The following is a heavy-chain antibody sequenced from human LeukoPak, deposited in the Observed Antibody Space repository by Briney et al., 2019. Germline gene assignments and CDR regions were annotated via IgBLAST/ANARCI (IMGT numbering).Heavy chain of an antibody. CDR2: INHSGST. Sequence: PSETLSLTCAVYGGSFSGYYWSWIHQPPGKGLEWIGEINHSGSTNYNPSLKSRVTISVDTSKNQFSLKLSSVTAADMAVYYCARVPTSIAAAGTLDYWGQGTLVTVSS. J-gene: IGHJ4*02. CDR1: GGSFSGYY. V-gene: IGHV4-34*01. CDR3: ARVPTSIAAAGTLDY. D-gene: IGHD6-13*01.